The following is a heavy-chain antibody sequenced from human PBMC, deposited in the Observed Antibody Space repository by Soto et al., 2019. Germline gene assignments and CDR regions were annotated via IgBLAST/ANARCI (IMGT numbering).Heavy chain of an antibody. CDR1: GFTFSSYS. CDR2: ISSSSSYI. D-gene: IGHD3-3*01. Sequence: KTGGSLRLSCAVSGFTFSSYSMNWVRQAPRKGLEWVSSISSSSSYIYYADSVKGRFTISRDNAKNSLYLQMNSLRAEDTAVYYCARDSNLGGGYYIGLGNWFDPWGQGTLVTVSS. V-gene: IGHV3-21*01. CDR3: ARDSNLGGGYYIGLGNWFDP. J-gene: IGHJ5*02.